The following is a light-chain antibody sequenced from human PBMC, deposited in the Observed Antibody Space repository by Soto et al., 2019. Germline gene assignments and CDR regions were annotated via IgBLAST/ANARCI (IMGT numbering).Light chain of an antibody. CDR1: HDITNY. CDR3: EQYKSYPST. Sequence: DTQMTQTPSSLSAFVGDRVTITCRTNHDITNYLAWFQQKPGKAPKSLIYAASTLLSGVPSRFSGSGFVADFTPTIDSLQPEDFATDYCEQYKSYPSTFGQGTKLEI. CDR2: AAS. J-gene: IGKJ2*01. V-gene: IGKV1-16*01.